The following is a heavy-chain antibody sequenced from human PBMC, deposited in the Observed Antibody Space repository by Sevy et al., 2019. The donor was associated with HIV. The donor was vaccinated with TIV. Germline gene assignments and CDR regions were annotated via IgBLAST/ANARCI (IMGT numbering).Heavy chain of an antibody. CDR2: ISGSGGTS. D-gene: IGHD6-13*01. CDR3: AKSAGYSSSWYFDY. J-gene: IGHJ4*02. Sequence: GGSLRLSCAASDFTFSSYAMGWVRQAPGKGLEWVSAISGSGGTSYYADSVKGRFTLSRDTSKNTLSLQMNSLRADDTAVYCCAKSAGYSSSWYFDYWGQGTLVTVSS. CDR1: DFTFSSYA. V-gene: IGHV3-23*01.